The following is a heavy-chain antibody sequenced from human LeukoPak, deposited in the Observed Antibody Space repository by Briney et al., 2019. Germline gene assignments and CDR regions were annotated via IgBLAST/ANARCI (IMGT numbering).Heavy chain of an antibody. J-gene: IGHJ4*02. V-gene: IGHV3-23*01. CDR1: GFTFSGYA. D-gene: IGHD3-22*01. CDR2: ISGSGGST. Sequence: GGSLRLSCAASGFTFSGYAMSWVRQAPGKGLEWGSAISGSGGSTDYADSVKGRFTISRDNSKNTLHLQMTSLTAEDTAVYYCAKDQPYYYDSSGYHPYSYFVYWGQGTLVTVSS. CDR3: AKDQPYYYDSSGYHPYSYFVY.